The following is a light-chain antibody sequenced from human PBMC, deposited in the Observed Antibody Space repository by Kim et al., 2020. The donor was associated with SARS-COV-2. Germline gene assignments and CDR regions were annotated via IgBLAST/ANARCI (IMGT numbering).Light chain of an antibody. CDR3: QQSFRTPWT. V-gene: IGKV1-39*01. Sequence: DIQMTQSPSALSVSVGDRVTITCRASQDISSYLNWYQQKTGTAPKLLMYAASSLQSGVPSRFRGGGSGTEYTLTISSLQPEDFATYYCQQSFRTPWTFGQGTKVDIK. CDR1: QDISSY. J-gene: IGKJ1*01. CDR2: AAS.